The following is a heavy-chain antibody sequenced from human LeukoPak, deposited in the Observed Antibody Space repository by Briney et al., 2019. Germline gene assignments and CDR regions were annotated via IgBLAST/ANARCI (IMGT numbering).Heavy chain of an antibody. Sequence: GRSLRLSCAASGFTFSSYGMHWVRQAPGKGLEWVAVISYDGSNKYYADSVKGRFTISRDNSKNTLYLQMNSLRAEDTAVYYCAKVIAVAGVFDYWGQGTLVTVSS. CDR1: GFTFSSYG. D-gene: IGHD6-19*01. J-gene: IGHJ4*02. V-gene: IGHV3-30*18. CDR3: AKVIAVAGVFDY. CDR2: ISYDGSNK.